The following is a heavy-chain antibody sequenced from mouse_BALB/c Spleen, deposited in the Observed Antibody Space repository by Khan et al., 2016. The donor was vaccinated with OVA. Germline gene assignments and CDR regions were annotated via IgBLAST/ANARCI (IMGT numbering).Heavy chain of an antibody. CDR2: IFPGSDTP. D-gene: IGHD2-14*01. J-gene: IGHJ3*01. Sequence: QVQLQQSGPELVKPGASLKVSCKASGYTFTDYIIGWVKQSTRQGLEWIGDIFPGSDTPYYNEKFKDRATLTADKSANTAYMLLSSLTSDDSAVYCCARGGYSAFAYWGQGTLVTVSA. CDR1: GYTFTDYI. V-gene: IGHV1-77*01. CDR3: ARGGYSAFAY.